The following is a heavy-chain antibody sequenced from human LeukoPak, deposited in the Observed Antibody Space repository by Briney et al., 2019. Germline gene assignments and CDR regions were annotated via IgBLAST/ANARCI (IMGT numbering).Heavy chain of an antibody. D-gene: IGHD4-17*01. Sequence: TSETLSLTCAVYGGSFSGYYWSWIRQPPGKGLEWIGEINHSGSTNYNPSLKSRVTISVDTSKNQFSLKLSSVTAADTAVYYCARDRDGDYVDWFDPWGQGTLVTVSS. CDR3: ARDRDGDYVDWFDP. V-gene: IGHV4-34*01. CDR2: INHSGST. J-gene: IGHJ5*02. CDR1: GGSFSGYY.